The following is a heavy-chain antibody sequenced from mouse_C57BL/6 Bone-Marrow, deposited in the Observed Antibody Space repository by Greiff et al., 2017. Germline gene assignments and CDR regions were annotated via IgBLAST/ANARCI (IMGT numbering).Heavy chain of an antibody. Sequence: VKLVESGAELVKPGASVKISCKASGYAFSSYWMNWVKQRPGKGLEWIGQIYPGDGDTNYNGKFKGKATLTADKSSSTAYMQLSSLTSEDSAVYFCASFYYDGFDYWGQGTTLTVSS. CDR1: GYAFSSYW. CDR2: IYPGDGDT. V-gene: IGHV1-80*01. J-gene: IGHJ2*01. D-gene: IGHD1-1*01. CDR3: ASFYYDGFDY.